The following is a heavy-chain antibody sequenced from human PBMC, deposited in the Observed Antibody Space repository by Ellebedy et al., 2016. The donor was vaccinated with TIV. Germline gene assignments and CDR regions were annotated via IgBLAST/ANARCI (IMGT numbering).Heavy chain of an antibody. D-gene: IGHD2-2*01. CDR1: GFTFSDYA. CDR3: ARDETGRYCSSASCYQIDY. J-gene: IGHJ4*02. Sequence: GGSLRLXXAASGFTFSDYAMHWVRQTPAKGLEWVAVVSHDGSNEYYAGSVKGRFTISRDNSKNALYLQMISLRAEDTAVYYCARDETGRYCSSASCYQIDYWGQGTLVTVSS. V-gene: IGHV3-30-3*01. CDR2: VSHDGSNE.